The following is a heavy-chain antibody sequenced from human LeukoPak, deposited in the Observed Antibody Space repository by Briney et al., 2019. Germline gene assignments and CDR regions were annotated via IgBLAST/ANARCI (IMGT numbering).Heavy chain of an antibody. J-gene: IGHJ6*02. V-gene: IGHV1-2*02. D-gene: IGHD3-3*01. CDR2: INPNSGGT. Sequence: ASVKVSCKASGYTFTGYYMHWVRQAPGQGLEWMGWINPNSGGTNYAQKFQGRVTMTRDTSISTAYMELSRLRSDDTAVYYCARGITIFGVGSPLMDVWGQGTTVTVSS. CDR1: GYTFTGYY. CDR3: ARGITIFGVGSPLMDV.